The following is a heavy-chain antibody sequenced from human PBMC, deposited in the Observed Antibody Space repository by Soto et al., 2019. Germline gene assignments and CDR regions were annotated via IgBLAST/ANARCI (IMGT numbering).Heavy chain of an antibody. Sequence: AVGSLRLSWAASGFTFDDYAIHWVRQATGKGLEWVSGISWNSGSIGYADSVKGRFTISRDNAKNSLYLQMNSLRAEDTALYYCAKDSGLRAKNMDVWGKGTTVTVSS. CDR3: AKDSGLRAKNMDV. V-gene: IGHV3-9*01. CDR1: GFTFDDYA. J-gene: IGHJ6*03. CDR2: ISWNSGSI.